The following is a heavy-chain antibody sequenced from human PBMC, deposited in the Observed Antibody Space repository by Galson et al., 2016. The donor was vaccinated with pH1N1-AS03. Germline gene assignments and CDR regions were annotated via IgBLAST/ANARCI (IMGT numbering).Heavy chain of an antibody. CDR3: ATVRSEWLGVNSSWYGIDS. CDR2: IYFSGRT. J-gene: IGHJ4*02. V-gene: IGHV4-59*01. D-gene: IGHD2-2*01. Sequence: SETLSLTCPVSAGSISTYYWTWIRQPPGRGLEWHGYIYFSGRTNCSPSRKSRANLSLERSRNQFSLNLNSVTAADTAVYYCATVRSEWLGVNSSWYGIDSWGQGTLVTVSS. CDR1: AGSISTYY.